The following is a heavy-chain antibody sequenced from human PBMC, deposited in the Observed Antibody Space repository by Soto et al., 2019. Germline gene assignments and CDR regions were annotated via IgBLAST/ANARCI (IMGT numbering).Heavy chain of an antibody. V-gene: IGHV1-69*13. CDR1: GGTFSSYA. CDR2: IIPIFGTA. CDR3: ASQRREFGHEFNY. D-gene: IGHD3-10*01. Sequence: GASVKVSCKASGGTFSSYAISWVRQAPGQGLEWMGGIIPIFGTANYAQKFQGRVTITADESTSTAYMELSSLRSEDTAVYYCASQRREFGHEFNYWGQGTLVTVSS. J-gene: IGHJ4*02.